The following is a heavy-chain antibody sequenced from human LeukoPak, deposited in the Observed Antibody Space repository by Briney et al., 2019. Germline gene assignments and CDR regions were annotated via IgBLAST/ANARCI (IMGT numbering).Heavy chain of an antibody. Sequence: GGSLRLSCAASGFTFSSYEMNWVRQAPGKGLEWVSYISNSGSIRKYAGSVKGRFTISRDNAKNSLYLQMNSLRAEDTAVYYCARDLSSMVRGVDGFDYWGQGTLVTVSS. CDR2: ISNSGSIR. V-gene: IGHV3-48*03. CDR3: ARDLSSMVRGVDGFDY. D-gene: IGHD3-10*01. J-gene: IGHJ4*02. CDR1: GFTFSSYE.